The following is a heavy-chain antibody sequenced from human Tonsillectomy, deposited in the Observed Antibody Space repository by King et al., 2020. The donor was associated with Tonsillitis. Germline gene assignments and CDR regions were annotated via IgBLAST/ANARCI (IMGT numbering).Heavy chain of an antibody. V-gene: IGHV3-11*01. CDR2: ISNTGTTV. CDR1: GFTFSDYY. D-gene: IGHD3-16*01. Sequence: VQLVESGGGLVKPGGSLRLSCAASGFTFSDYYMTWIRQAPGKGLEWVSYISNTGTTVNYAASVRGRFTISRDDAKNSVYLQINNLRTDDTAMYYCSFFWGPRTHFDHWGRGALVIVSS. J-gene: IGHJ4*02. CDR3: SFFWGPRTHFDH.